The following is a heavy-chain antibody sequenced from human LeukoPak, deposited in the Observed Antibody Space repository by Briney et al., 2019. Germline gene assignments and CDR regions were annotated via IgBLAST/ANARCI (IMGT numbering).Heavy chain of an antibody. V-gene: IGHV3-64*01. CDR1: GFTFSSYI. CDR2: ISSNGGST. D-gene: IGHD3-22*01. Sequence: GGSLRLSCAASGFTFSSYILHWVCHAPGKGLEYVSAISSNGGSTYYANSVKGRFTISRDNSKNTLYLHMGSLRAEDMAVYYCARLVGSGYYDFWGQGTLVTVSS. J-gene: IGHJ4*02. CDR3: ARLVGSGYYDF.